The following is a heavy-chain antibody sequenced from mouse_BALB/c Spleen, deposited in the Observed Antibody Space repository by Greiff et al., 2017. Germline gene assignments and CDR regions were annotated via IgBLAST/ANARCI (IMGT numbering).Heavy chain of an antibody. CDR1: GYSFTGYF. Sequence: VQLQQSGPELVKPGASVKISCKASGYSFTGYFMTWVKQSHGKSLEWIGRINPYNGDTFYNQKFKGKATLTVDKSSSTAHLELLSLTSEDSAVYYCERSNGYYVCIDYWGQGTSVTVSS. D-gene: IGHD2-3*01. CDR3: ERSNGYYVCIDY. J-gene: IGHJ2*02. CDR2: INPYNGDT. V-gene: IGHV1-37*01.